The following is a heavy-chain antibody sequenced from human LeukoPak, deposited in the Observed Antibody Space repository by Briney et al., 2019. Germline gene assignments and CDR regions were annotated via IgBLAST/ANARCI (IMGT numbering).Heavy chain of an antibody. CDR3: ARRIAVAGTDY. CDR1: GFMFSGYW. Sequence: GGSLRLSCAASGFMFSGYWMHWVRQGPEKGLELVSRIDNDGNGIIYADSVKGRFTTSRDNAKNTLYLQMSSLRVEDTAVYYCARRIAVAGTDYWGQGTLVTVSS. D-gene: IGHD6-19*01. J-gene: IGHJ4*02. CDR2: IDNDGNGI. V-gene: IGHV3-74*01.